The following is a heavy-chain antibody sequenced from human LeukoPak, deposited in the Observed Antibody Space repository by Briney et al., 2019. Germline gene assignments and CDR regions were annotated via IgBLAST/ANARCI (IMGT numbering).Heavy chain of an antibody. J-gene: IGHJ6*02. D-gene: IGHD3-3*01. CDR3: ARHKDYNDFWSGYYSHYYYYGMDV. CDR1: GYTFTGYY. V-gene: IGHV1-2*02. CDR2: INPNSGGT. Sequence: GASVKVSCKASGYTFTGYYMHWVRQAPGQGLEWMGWINPNSGGTNYAQKFQGRVTMTRDTSISTAYMELSRLRSDDTAVYYCARHKDYNDFWSGYYSHYYYYGMDVWGQGTTVTVSS.